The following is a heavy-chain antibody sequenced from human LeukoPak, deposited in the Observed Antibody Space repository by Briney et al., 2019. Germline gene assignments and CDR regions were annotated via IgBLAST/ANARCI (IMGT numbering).Heavy chain of an antibody. J-gene: IGHJ5*02. V-gene: IGHV4-4*07. D-gene: IGHD3-10*01. CDR2: IIYTSGNT. CDR3: ARHELQYYYGSGSIILNWFDP. CDR1: GDSVTNNY. Sequence: MPSETLSLTCSVSGDSVTNNYWSWIRQPAGKGLEWIARIIYTSGNTDYNPSLRSRVTISVDTSKNQFSLKVSSVTAADTAVYYCARHELQYYYGSGSIILNWFDPWGQGTLVTVSS.